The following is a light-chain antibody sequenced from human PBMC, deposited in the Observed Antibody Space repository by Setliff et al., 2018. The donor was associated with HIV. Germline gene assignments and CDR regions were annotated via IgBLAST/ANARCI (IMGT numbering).Light chain of an antibody. CDR3: SSYAITNTRP. J-gene: IGLJ1*01. CDR1: SSDVGGYSH. V-gene: IGLV2-14*01. CDR2: EVR. Sequence: QSVLTQPASVSGSPGQSITISCTGTSSDVGGYSHVSWYQQHPGKAPKLIIYEVRNRPSGVSNRFSGSKSGNTASLTISGLQAEDEADYYCSSYAITNTRPFGTGTKVTV.